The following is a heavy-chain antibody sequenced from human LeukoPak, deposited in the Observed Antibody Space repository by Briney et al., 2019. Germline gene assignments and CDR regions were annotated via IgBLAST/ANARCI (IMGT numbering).Heavy chain of an antibody. CDR1: GFTFRSYA. CDR3: VKSDNIVGATYFDY. Sequence: HPGGSLRLSCSASGFTFRSYALHWVRQAPGKGLEYASSISSNGGSTYYADSVKGRFTISRDNSKNTLYLHMSSLRAEDTAVYYCVKSDNIVGATYFDYWGQGTLVTVSS. V-gene: IGHV3-64D*09. J-gene: IGHJ4*02. D-gene: IGHD1-26*01. CDR2: ISSNGGST.